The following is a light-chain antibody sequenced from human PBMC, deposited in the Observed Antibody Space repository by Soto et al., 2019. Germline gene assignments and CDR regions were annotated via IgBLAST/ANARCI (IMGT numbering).Light chain of an antibody. CDR3: QHYSSSPPEFT. J-gene: IGKJ3*01. Sequence: EIVLTQSPGTLSLSPGERATLSCRASQSISSNYLAWYQQRPGQAPRLLIFGASYRATGIPDRFSGGGSGTDFTLTISRLEPEDFVVYYCQHYSSSPPEFTFGPGTRVDSK. CDR1: QSISSNY. CDR2: GAS. V-gene: IGKV3-20*01.